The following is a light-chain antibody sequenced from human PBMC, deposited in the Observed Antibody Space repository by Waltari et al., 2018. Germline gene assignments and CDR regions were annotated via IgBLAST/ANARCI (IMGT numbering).Light chain of an antibody. CDR3: LLYMGSGIWV. Sequence: QTVVTQEPSLSVSPGGTVTLTCALSSCSLSRPSYASCYHQSPAQTPRTLVYKANIRSSGVPDRFSGSVLGNKAVLIITGAQAEDESTYYCLLYMGSGIWVFGGGTKLTVL. V-gene: IGLV8-61*01. CDR2: KAN. J-gene: IGLJ3*02. CDR1: SCSLSRPSY.